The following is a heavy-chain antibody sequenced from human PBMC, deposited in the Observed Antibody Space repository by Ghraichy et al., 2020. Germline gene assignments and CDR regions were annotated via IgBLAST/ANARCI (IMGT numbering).Heavy chain of an antibody. V-gene: IGHV3-23*01. CDR2: ISGSGGST. CDR3: ATHRSSAQCCSGGSCYGPFDY. Sequence: GGSLRLSCAASGFTFSSYAMSWVRQAPGKGLEWVSVISGSGGSTYYADSVKGRFTISRDNSKNTLYLQMNSLRAEDTAVFYCATHRSSAQCCSGGSCYGPFDYWGQGTLVTVSS. D-gene: IGHD2-15*01. J-gene: IGHJ4*02. CDR1: GFTFSSYA.